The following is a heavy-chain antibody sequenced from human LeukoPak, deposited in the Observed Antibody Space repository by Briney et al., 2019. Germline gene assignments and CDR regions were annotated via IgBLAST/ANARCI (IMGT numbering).Heavy chain of an antibody. Sequence: ASVKVSCKASGYTFTGYYMHWVRQAPGQGLEWIGWINPNSGGTNYAQKFQGRVTMTRDTSISTAYMELSRLRSDDTAVYYCEITYYYDTMNAFDIWGQGTMATVSS. D-gene: IGHD3-22*01. CDR3: EITYYYDTMNAFDI. V-gene: IGHV1-2*02. J-gene: IGHJ3*02. CDR2: INPNSGGT. CDR1: GYTFTGYY.